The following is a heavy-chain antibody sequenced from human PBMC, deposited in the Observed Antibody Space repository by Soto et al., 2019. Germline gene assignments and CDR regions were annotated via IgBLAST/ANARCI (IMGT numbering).Heavy chain of an antibody. J-gene: IGHJ3*02. CDR2: ISGSGGST. Sequence: GGSLRLSCAASGFTFSSYAMSWVRQAPGKGREWVSAISGSGGSTYYKDSVKGRFTISRVNSKNTLDLQMNSLRAEDTAVYYCAKPDSSSWYAFDIWGQGTMVTVSS. V-gene: IGHV3-23*01. D-gene: IGHD6-13*01. CDR1: GFTFSSYA. CDR3: AKPDSSSWYAFDI.